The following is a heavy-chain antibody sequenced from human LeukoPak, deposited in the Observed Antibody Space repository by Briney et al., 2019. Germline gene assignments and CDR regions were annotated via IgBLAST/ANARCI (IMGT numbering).Heavy chain of an antibody. V-gene: IGHV3-74*01. Sequence: PGGSLRLSCAASGFTFSSYWMHWVRQAPGKGLVWVSRIKSDGSSTTYADSVKGRFTISRDNAKNTLYLQMNSLRAEDTAVYYCVRVGYYDSSGSPRAYDMWGQGTMLTVSS. CDR1: GFTFSSYW. CDR2: IKSDGSST. CDR3: VRVGYYDSSGSPRAYDM. D-gene: IGHD3-22*01. J-gene: IGHJ3*02.